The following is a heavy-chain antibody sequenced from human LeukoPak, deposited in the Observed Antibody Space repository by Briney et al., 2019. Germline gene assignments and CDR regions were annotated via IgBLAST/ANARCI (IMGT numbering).Heavy chain of an antibody. Sequence: PGRSLRLSCAASGFTLSSYAMHWVRQAPGKGLEWVAVISYDGSNKYYADSVKGRFTISRDNSKNTLYLQMNSLRAEDTAVYYCARGTYYYDSSGYYFFDYWGQGTLVTVSS. D-gene: IGHD3-22*01. CDR1: GFTLSSYA. V-gene: IGHV3-30-3*01. CDR2: ISYDGSNK. J-gene: IGHJ4*02. CDR3: ARGTYYYDSSGYYFFDY.